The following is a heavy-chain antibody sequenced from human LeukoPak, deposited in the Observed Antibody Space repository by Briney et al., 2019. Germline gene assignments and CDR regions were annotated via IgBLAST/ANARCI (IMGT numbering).Heavy chain of an antibody. Sequence: GGSLRLSCAASGFTFSSYAMSWVRQAPGKGLEWVSAISGSGGSTYYADSVKGRFTISRDNSKNTLYLQMNSLRAEDTAVYYCAKKGLRFLEWLDSDAFDIWGQGAMVTVSS. D-gene: IGHD3-3*01. CDR1: GFTFSSYA. J-gene: IGHJ3*02. CDR3: AKKGLRFLEWLDSDAFDI. CDR2: ISGSGGST. V-gene: IGHV3-23*01.